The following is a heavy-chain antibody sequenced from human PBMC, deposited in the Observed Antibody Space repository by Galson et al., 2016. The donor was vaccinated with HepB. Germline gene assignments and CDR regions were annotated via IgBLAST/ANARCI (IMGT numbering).Heavy chain of an antibody. V-gene: IGHV3-23*01. CDR2: IGSGDFT. J-gene: IGHJ3*02. D-gene: IGHD6-19*01. CDR1: GFVFTNYP. CDR3: AREGYSSGHCGAFDI. Sequence: SLRLSCAASGFVFTNYPMTWARQAPGKGLEWVSTIGSGDFTHYAASVKGRFTVSRDNSKNTLYLQMNSLTADDTALYYCAREGYSSGHCGAFDIWGRGTVVAVSS.